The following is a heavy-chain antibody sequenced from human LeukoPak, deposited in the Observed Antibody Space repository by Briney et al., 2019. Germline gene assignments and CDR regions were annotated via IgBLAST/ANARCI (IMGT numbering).Heavy chain of an antibody. Sequence: GGSLRLSCAASGFTFSSYDMHWVRQDTGKGLEWVSAIGTAGDTYYPGSVKGRFTISRENAKNSLYLQMNSLRAGDTAVYYCARDRDSSGWSGGMDVWGQGTTVTVSS. V-gene: IGHV3-13*01. CDR1: GFTFSSYD. CDR3: ARDRDSSGWSGGMDV. CDR2: IGTAGDT. J-gene: IGHJ6*02. D-gene: IGHD6-19*01.